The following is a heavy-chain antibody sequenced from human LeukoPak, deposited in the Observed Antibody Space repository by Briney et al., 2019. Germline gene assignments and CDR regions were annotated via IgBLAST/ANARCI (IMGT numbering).Heavy chain of an antibody. Sequence: GGSLRLSCAASGFTFTSYGIHWVRQAPGKGLEWVAFISYDGSNTYYADSVNGRFTISRDNSKNTLYLQMNSLIGEDTAVYYCAKDLYNSGWYPTTFDYWGQGILVTVSS. J-gene: IGHJ4*02. CDR1: GFTFTSYG. CDR2: ISYDGSNT. V-gene: IGHV3-30*02. CDR3: AKDLYNSGWYPTTFDY. D-gene: IGHD6-19*01.